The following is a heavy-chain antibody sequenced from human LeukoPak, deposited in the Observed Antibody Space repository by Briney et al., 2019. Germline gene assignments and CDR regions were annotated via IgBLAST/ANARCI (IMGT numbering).Heavy chain of an antibody. CDR3: ARDLAAAGRSYYYGMDV. Sequence: GGSLRLSCAASGFTFSSYSMNWVRQAPGKGLEWVSSISSSSSYIYYAESVKGRFTISRDNAKNSLYLQMNSLRAEDTAVYYCARDLAAAGRSYYYGMDVWGQGTTVTVSS. J-gene: IGHJ6*02. D-gene: IGHD6-13*01. V-gene: IGHV3-21*01. CDR1: GFTFSSYS. CDR2: ISSSSSYI.